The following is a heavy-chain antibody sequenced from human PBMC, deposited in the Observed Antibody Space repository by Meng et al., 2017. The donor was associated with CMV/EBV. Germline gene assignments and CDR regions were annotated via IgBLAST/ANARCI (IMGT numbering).Heavy chain of an antibody. J-gene: IGHJ6*02. D-gene: IGHD3-3*01. V-gene: IGHV3-11*04. CDR1: GFTFSDYY. Sequence: GESLKISCAASGFTFSDYYMSWIRQAPGKGLEWVSYISSSGSTIYYADSVKGRFTISRDNSKNTLYLQMNSLRAEDTAVYYCFARGYDFWPYGMDVWGQGTTVTVSS. CDR3: FARGYDFWPYGMDV. CDR2: ISSSGSTI.